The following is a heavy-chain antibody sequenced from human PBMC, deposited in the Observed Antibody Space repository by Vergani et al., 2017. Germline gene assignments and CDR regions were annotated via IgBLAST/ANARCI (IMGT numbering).Heavy chain of an antibody. CDR3: ASRFWSGYYIDYYYGMDV. CDR2: IIPIFGTA. J-gene: IGHJ6*02. V-gene: IGHV1-69*01. D-gene: IGHD3-3*01. Sequence: QVQLVQSGAEVKKPGSSVKVSCKASGGTFSSYAISWVRQAPGQGLEWMGGIIPIFGTANYAQKFQGRVTITADESTSTAYMELSSLRSEDTAVYYCASRFWSGYYIDYYYGMDVWGQGTTVTVSS. CDR1: GGTFSSYA.